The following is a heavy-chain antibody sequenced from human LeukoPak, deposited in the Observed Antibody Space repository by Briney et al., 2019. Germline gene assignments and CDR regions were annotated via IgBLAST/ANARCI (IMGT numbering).Heavy chain of an antibody. D-gene: IGHD2-21*02. CDR3: ARGGFYCGGDCYVDY. Sequence: SETLSLTCAVYGGSFSPYYWGWIRQPPGKGLEWIGEINHSGSTNYNPSLKSRATISVDTSKNQFSLRLSSVTAADTAVYYCARGGFYCGGDCYVDYWGQGTLVTVSS. CDR2: INHSGST. V-gene: IGHV4-34*01. J-gene: IGHJ4*02. CDR1: GGSFSPYY.